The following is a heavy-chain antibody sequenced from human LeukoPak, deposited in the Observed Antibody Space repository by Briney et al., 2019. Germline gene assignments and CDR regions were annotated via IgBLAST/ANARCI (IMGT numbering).Heavy chain of an antibody. CDR2: INHSGNT. CDR1: GGSFSGYY. J-gene: IGHJ5*02. D-gene: IGHD3-10*01. Sequence: SETLSLTCAVYGGSFSGYYWSWLRQPPGKGLEWIGEINHSGNTNYNPSLKSRVTISVDTSKNQFALKLSSVTAADTAVYYCARGGYYYGSGSYLYTNWFDPWGQGTLVTVSS. CDR3: ARGGYYYGSGSYLYTNWFDP. V-gene: IGHV4-34*01.